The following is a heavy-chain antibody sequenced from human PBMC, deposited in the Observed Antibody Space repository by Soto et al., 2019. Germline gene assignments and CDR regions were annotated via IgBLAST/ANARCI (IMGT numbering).Heavy chain of an antibody. J-gene: IGHJ4*02. CDR3: ANGIIASRNMIEAPETFDY. V-gene: IGHV3-23*01. CDR2: ISGSGGST. D-gene: IGHD3-22*01. Sequence: GGSLRLSCAASGFTFXSYAMSWVRQAPGKGLEWVSAISGSGGSTYYADSVKGRFTISRDNSKNTLYLQMNSLRAEDTAVYYCANGIIASRNMIEAPETFDYWGQGTLVTVSS. CDR1: GFTFXSYA.